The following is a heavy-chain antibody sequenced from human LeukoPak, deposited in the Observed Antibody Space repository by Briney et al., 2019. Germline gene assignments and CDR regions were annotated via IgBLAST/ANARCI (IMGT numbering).Heavy chain of an antibody. CDR2: MNPNSGNT. V-gene: IGHV1-8*01. D-gene: IGHD3-9*01. J-gene: IGHJ4*02. Sequence: GASVKVSCKASGYTFTSYDINWVRQATGQGLEWMGWMNPNSGNTGYAQKFQGRVTMTRNTSISTAYMELSSLRSEDTAVYYCARGLLRYFDWLPTPLNYWGQGTLVTVSS. CDR3: ARGLLRYFDWLPTPLNY. CDR1: GYTFTSYD.